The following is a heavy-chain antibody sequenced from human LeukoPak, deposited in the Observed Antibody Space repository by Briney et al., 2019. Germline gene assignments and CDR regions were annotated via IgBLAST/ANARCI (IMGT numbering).Heavy chain of an antibody. D-gene: IGHD3-22*01. J-gene: IGHJ3*02. V-gene: IGHV3-23*01. CDR1: GFTSGNYG. CDR3: ARGTYYYDSSGYPSEGGAFDI. CDR2: TSGSGSST. Sequence: GGTLRLSCAASGFTSGNYGMTWVRQAPGKGLEWVSGTSGSGSSTYYADSVKGRFTISRDNSKNTLYLQMNSLRAEDTAVYYCARGTYYYDSSGYPSEGGAFDIWGQGTMVTVSS.